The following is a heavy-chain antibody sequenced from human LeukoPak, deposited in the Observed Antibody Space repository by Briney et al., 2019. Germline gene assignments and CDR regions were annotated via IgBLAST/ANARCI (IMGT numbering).Heavy chain of an antibody. J-gene: IGHJ4*02. Sequence: PGGSLRLSCAASGFTFSSYAMSWVRQAPGKGLEWVSAISGSGGSTYYADSVKGRFTISRDNSKNTLYLQMNSLRAEDTAVYHCAKEGVTMIVGLLSSFDYWGQGTLVTVSS. CDR2: ISGSGGST. V-gene: IGHV3-23*01. CDR1: GFTFSSYA. CDR3: AKEGVTMIVGLLSSFDY. D-gene: IGHD3-22*01.